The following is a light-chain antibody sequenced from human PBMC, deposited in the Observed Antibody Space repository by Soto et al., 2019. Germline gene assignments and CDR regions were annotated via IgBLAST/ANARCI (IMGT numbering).Light chain of an antibody. CDR3: MQGTHWPLT. CDR2: RVS. J-gene: IGKJ4*01. Sequence: DVVMTQSPLSLPVTLGQPASISCRSSQSLVYTDGNTYLSWFQQRPGQSPRRLIYRVSNRDSGVPDRFSGSGSGTDFTLKISRVEAEDVGVYYCMQGTHWPLTFGGGTKVHIK. V-gene: IGKV2-30*01. CDR1: QSLVYTDGNTY.